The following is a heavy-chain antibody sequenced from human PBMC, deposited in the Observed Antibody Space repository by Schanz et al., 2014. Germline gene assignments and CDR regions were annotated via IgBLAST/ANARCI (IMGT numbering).Heavy chain of an antibody. J-gene: IGHJ4*02. V-gene: IGHV3-30*03. Sequence: QVHLVESGGGVVQPGRSLRLSCAGSGFSFSDYGMHWVRQAPGRGLEWVAVISYHGSEKYYADSVKGRFTISRDNSKNTLYLQMNSLRAEDTAVYYCARPIYDLWSGSFDYWGQGTLVTVSS. CDR1: GFSFSDYG. D-gene: IGHD3-3*01. CDR3: ARPIYDLWSGSFDY. CDR2: ISYHGSEK.